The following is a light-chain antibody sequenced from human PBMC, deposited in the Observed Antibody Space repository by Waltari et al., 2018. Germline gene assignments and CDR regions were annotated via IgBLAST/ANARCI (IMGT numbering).Light chain of an antibody. Sequence: QSVLTQPPSVSAAPGQKVTISCSGSSSTIGTNYVSWYQQLPGAAPKLLIYDSHKRPSGIPDRFSGSKSGTSATLGITGLQTGDEADYYCGTWDSSLSAWVFGGGTKLTVL. CDR1: SSTIGTNY. V-gene: IGLV1-51*01. J-gene: IGLJ3*02. CDR3: GTWDSSLSAWV. CDR2: DSH.